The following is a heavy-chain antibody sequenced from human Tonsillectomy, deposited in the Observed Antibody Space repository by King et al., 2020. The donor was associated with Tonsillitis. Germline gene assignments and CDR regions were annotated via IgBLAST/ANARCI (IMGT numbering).Heavy chain of an antibody. V-gene: IGHV3-49*04. CDR3: TRERGYFDTTGYYGYDYYYMDV. CDR2: IRSKTYGGTT. Sequence: DVQLVESGGGLVQPGRSLRLSCTASGFTFGDYAMSWVRQAPGKGLEWVGFIRSKTYGGTTEYAASVKGRFTISRDDYKSVAQLQMNSLKTEDTAVYYCTRERGYFDTTGYYGYDYYYMDVWGKGTTVTVSS. J-gene: IGHJ6*03. D-gene: IGHD3-22*01. CDR1: GFTFGDYA.